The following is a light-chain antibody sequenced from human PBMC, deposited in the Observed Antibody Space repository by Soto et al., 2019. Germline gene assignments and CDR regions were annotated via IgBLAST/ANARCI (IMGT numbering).Light chain of an antibody. V-gene: IGLV2-14*01. CDR2: EVS. CDR1: SSDVGGYNY. J-gene: IGLJ3*02. CDR3: SSYTTISTLEV. Sequence: QYALTQPASVSGSPGQSITISCTGTSSDVGGYNYVSWYQQHPGKAPKLMIYEVSNRPSGVSNRFSGSKSGNTASLTISGLQDEDEADYYCSSYTTISTLEVFGGGTHLTVL.